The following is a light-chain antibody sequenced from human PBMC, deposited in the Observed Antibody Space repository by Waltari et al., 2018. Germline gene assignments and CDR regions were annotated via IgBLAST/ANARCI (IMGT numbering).Light chain of an antibody. V-gene: IGKV1-16*02. J-gene: IGKJ5*01. CDR1: QAIGSY. CDR2: AAS. CDR3: RQYSTFHPT. Sequence: DIQMTQSPSSMSASVGDRVTITCRASQAIGSYLAWFQQKPGKAPKSLIFAASTLHSVVPPKFSGSGSGTDFTLTITNLQPEDFATYYCRQYSTFHPTFGQGTRLDIK.